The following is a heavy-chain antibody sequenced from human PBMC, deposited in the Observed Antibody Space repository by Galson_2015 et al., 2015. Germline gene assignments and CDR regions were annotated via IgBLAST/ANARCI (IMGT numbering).Heavy chain of an antibody. CDR3: AKVPASIKRIYVDY. Sequence: SLRLSCAASGFTFSSYAMSWVRQAPGRGLEWVSDISGSGGSTYYADSVKGRFTISRDNSKNTLYLQMNSLRAEDTAVYYCAKVPASIKRIYVDYWGQGTLVTVSS. CDR1: GFTFSSYA. J-gene: IGHJ4*02. CDR2: ISGSGGST. V-gene: IGHV3-23*01. D-gene: IGHD2-2*02.